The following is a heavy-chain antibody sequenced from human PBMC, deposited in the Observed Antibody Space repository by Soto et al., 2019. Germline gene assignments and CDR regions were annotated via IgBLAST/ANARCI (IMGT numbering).Heavy chain of an antibody. V-gene: IGHV4-31*03. CDR3: ASSYGSGTRFDY. CDR2: IYYSGST. Sequence: PSETLSLTCTVSGGSISSGGYYWSWIRQHPGKGLEWIGYIYYSGSTYYNPSLKSRVTISVDTSKNQFSLKLSSVTAADTAVYYCASSYGSGTRFDYWGQGTLVTVSS. CDR1: GGSISSGGYY. J-gene: IGHJ4*02. D-gene: IGHD3-10*01.